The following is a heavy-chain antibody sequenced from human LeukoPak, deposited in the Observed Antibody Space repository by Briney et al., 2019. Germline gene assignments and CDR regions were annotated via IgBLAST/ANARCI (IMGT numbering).Heavy chain of an antibody. CDR2: ISYDGSNK. CDR3: ARDQEAYCGGDCAFDY. Sequence: GGSLRLSCAASGFTFSSYAMHWVRQAPGKGLEWVAVISYDGSNKYYADSVKGRFAISRDNSKNTLYLQMNSLRAEDTAVYYCARDQEAYCGGDCAFDYWGQGTLVTVSS. V-gene: IGHV3-30*09. J-gene: IGHJ4*02. D-gene: IGHD2-21*02. CDR1: GFTFSSYA.